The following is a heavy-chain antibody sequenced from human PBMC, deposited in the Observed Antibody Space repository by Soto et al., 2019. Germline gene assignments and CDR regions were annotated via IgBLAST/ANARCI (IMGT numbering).Heavy chain of an antibody. J-gene: IGHJ4*02. CDR2: IYYSGST. D-gene: IGHD1-1*01. Sequence: PSETLSLTSTVSGGSVSSGDYYWSWIRQPPGKGLEWIGYIYYSGSTFYNPSLKSRVSISLDTSKSQFSLKLNSVTAADTAVYYCAREGFSNYPDYWGLGALVTVSS. CDR1: GGSVSSGDYY. CDR3: AREGFSNYPDY. V-gene: IGHV4-30-4*01.